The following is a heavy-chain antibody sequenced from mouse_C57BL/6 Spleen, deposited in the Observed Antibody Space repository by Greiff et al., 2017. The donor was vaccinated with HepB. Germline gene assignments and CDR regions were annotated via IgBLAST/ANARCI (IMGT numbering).Heavy chain of an antibody. CDR3: TRRIYYGNFSWFAY. D-gene: IGHD2-1*01. V-gene: IGHV1-15*01. CDR1: GYTFTDYE. J-gene: IGHJ3*01. Sequence: VQLQQSGAELVRPGASVTLSCKASGYTFTDYEMHWVKQTPVHGLEWIGAIDPETGGTAYNQKFKGKAIVTADKSSSTAYMELRSLTSEDSAVYYCTRRIYYGNFSWFAYWGQETLVTVSA. CDR2: IDPETGGT.